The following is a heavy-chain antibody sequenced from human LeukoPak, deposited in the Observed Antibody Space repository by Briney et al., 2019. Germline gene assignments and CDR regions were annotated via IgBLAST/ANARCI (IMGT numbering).Heavy chain of an antibody. CDR2: IYYTGTT. V-gene: IGHV4-4*07. CDR1: GGSISPYY. D-gene: IGHD6-13*01. J-gene: IGHJ4*02. Sequence: PSETLSLTCTVPGGSISPYYWSWIRQPAGKGLEWIGRIYYTGTTDYNPSLKSRVSMSLDTSTKQFSLKLSSVTAADTAVYYCARGLTAAVDRALDYWGQGTLVTVSS. CDR3: ARGLTAAVDRALDY.